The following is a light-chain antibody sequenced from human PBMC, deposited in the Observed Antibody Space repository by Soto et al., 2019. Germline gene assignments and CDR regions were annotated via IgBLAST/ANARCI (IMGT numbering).Light chain of an antibody. V-gene: IGKV3-15*01. CDR2: GAT. CDR1: QNVLSD. J-gene: IGKJ1*01. Sequence: EILLTQSPATLSVSPGETATLSCRASQNVLSDLAWYQQKPGQAPRLLVYGATTSATDAPATFRGSGSGTEFSLTISSLQSEDLVNSYCQQYRSWPWTFGQGSKVEI. CDR3: QQYRSWPWT.